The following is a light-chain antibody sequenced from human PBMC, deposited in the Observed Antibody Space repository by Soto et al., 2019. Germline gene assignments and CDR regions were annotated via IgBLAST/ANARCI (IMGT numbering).Light chain of an antibody. CDR2: GNS. V-gene: IGLV1-40*01. Sequence: QSVLTQPPSVSWAPGQRVTISGIGSSSNIGAGYDVHWYQQLPGTAPKLLIYGNSNRPSGFPDRFSGSKSGTSASLAITGLQAEDEADYYCQSYDSSLSGYVFGTGTKVTVL. J-gene: IGLJ1*01. CDR3: QSYDSSLSGYV. CDR1: SSNIGAGYD.